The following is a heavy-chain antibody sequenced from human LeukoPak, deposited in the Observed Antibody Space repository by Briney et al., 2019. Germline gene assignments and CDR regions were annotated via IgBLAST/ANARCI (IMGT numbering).Heavy chain of an antibody. D-gene: IGHD1-26*01. CDR3: ATGNLIVGATIGGANWFDP. CDR1: GYTFTSYG. Sequence: GASVKVSCRASGYTFTSYGISWVRQAPGQGPEWMGWISAYNGNTNYAQKLQGRVTMTTDTSTSTAYMELSRLRSDDTAVYYCATGNLIVGATIGGANWFDPWGQGTLVTVSS. J-gene: IGHJ5*02. CDR2: ISAYNGNT. V-gene: IGHV1-18*01.